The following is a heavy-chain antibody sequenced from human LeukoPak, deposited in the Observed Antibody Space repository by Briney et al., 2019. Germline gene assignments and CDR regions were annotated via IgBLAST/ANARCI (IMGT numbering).Heavy chain of an antibody. V-gene: IGHV4-39*01. J-gene: IGHJ5*02. Sequence: SSETLSLTCTVSGGSISSSSYYWGWIRQPPGKGLEWIGSIYYSGSTYYNPSLKSRVTIFVDTSKNQFSLKLSSVTAADTAVYYCARHDIVVVVAATRWFDPWGQGTLVTVSS. CDR2: IYYSGST. CDR1: GGSISSSSYY. D-gene: IGHD2-15*01. CDR3: ARHDIVVVVAATRWFDP.